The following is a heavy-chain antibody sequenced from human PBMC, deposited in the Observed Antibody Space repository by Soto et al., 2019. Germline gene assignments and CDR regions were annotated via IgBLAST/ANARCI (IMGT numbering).Heavy chain of an antibody. Sequence: GGSLRLSCAASGFTFSNYGMSWVRQAPGKGLEWVSDISGTGGSTHYADSVKGRFTISRDNSKNTLYLQMNNLRAEDTAVYYCAKEDYYVSGSSSWFDPWGQGTLVTVSS. CDR2: ISGTGGST. V-gene: IGHV3-23*01. J-gene: IGHJ5*02. D-gene: IGHD3-10*01. CDR3: AKEDYYVSGSSSWFDP. CDR1: GFTFSNYG.